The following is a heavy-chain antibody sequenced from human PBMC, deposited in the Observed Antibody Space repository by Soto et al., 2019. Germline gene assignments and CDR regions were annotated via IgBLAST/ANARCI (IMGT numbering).Heavy chain of an antibody. CDR1: GFTFSDYA. V-gene: IGHV3-48*02. Sequence: EVQLVESGGGLVQPGGSLRLSCAASGFTFSDYALNWVRQAPGEGLEWISYISSSSSTIYFADSLKGRFTISRDNAKNSLYLQMNSLRDEDTAVYYFASTLQYCTSTSCYPWGRFGYWGQGTLVTVSS. D-gene: IGHD2-2*01. CDR2: ISSSSSTI. CDR3: ASTLQYCTSTSCYPWGRFGY. J-gene: IGHJ4*02.